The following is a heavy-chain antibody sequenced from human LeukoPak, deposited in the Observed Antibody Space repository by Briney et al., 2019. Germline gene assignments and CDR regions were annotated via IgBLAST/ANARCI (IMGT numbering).Heavy chain of an antibody. Sequence: GGSLRLSCAASGFTFSNYWVHWVRQAPGKGLVWVSRINPDGSTINYADSVKGRFTISRDNAKNTLYLQMNSLRAEDTAVYYCAKRGDYYDSSESLYYFDYWGQGTLVTVSS. CDR3: AKRGDYYDSSESLYYFDY. V-gene: IGHV3-74*01. CDR2: INPDGSTI. CDR1: GFTFSNYW. J-gene: IGHJ4*02. D-gene: IGHD3-22*01.